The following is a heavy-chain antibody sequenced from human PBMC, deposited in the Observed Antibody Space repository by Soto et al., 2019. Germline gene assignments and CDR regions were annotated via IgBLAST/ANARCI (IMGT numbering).Heavy chain of an antibody. CDR1: GFTVSSSQ. D-gene: IGHD3-10*01. J-gene: IGHJ6*02. CDR2: IFIGGTT. CDR3: ARSGSGSYYNPNYYYGMDV. Sequence: GGSLRLSCAASGFTVSSSQMTWVRQAPGKALEWVSVIFIGGTTQYAVSVKGRFTISRDYSKNSLYLQMNSLRAEDTAVYYCARSGSGSYYNPNYYYGMDVWGQGTTVTVSS. V-gene: IGHV3-53*01.